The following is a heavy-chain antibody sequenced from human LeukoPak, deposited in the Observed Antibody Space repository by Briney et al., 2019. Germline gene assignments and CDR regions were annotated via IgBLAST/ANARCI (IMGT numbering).Heavy chain of an antibody. J-gene: IGHJ4*02. CDR3: ARANFMITFGGVIVTAFDY. D-gene: IGHD3-16*02. CDR2: ISAYNGNT. Sequence: GASVKVSCKASGYTFTGYGISWVRQAPGQGLEWMGWISAYNGNTNYAQKLQGRVTMTTDTSTSTAYMELRSLRSDDTAVYYCARANFMITFGGVIVTAFDYWGQGTLVTVSS. CDR1: GYTFTGYG. V-gene: IGHV1-18*01.